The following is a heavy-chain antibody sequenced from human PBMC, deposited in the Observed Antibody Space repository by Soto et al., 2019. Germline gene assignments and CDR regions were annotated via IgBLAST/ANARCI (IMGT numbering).Heavy chain of an antibody. V-gene: IGHV1-58*02. CDR1: GYTFTSYQ. CDR2: IVVGSGNT. J-gene: IGHJ4*02. Sequence: GASVKVSCKTSGYTFTSYQMHCVRQAPGQGLEWIGWIVVGSGNTNYAQKFQERVTITRDMSTSTAYMELSSLRSEDTAVYYCAADRRARDYGDYDDEGLDYWGQGTLVTVSS. D-gene: IGHD4-17*01. CDR3: AADRRARDYGDYDDEGLDY.